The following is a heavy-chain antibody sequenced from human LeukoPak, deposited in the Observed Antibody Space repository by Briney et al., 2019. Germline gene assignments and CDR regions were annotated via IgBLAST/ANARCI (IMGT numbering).Heavy chain of an antibody. CDR1: GGSFSGYY. D-gene: IGHD2-21*02. J-gene: IGHJ4*02. CDR2: INHSGST. CDR3: ARGPYCGGDCSNHFDY. V-gene: IGHV4-34*01. Sequence: PSETPSLTCAVYGGSFSGYYWSWIRQPPGKGLEWIGEINHSGSTNYNPSLKSRVTISVDTSKNQFSLKLSSVTAADTAVYYCARGPYCGGDCSNHFDYWGQGTLVTVSS.